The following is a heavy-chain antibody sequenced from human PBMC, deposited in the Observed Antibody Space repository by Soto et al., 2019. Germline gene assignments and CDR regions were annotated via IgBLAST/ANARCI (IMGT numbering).Heavy chain of an antibody. CDR2: TYYRSKWYN. CDR3: ARARWSTFDY. J-gene: IGHJ4*02. CDR1: GCSVSSNNIA. V-gene: IGHV6-1*01. D-gene: IGHD2-15*01. Sequence: PSQTLSLTCAVSGCSVSSNNIAWNCLRQSPWRGLEWLGRTYYRSKWYNEYAVSVRSRITINLDTSKKQFSLQLNSVTPEDTAVYYCARARWSTFDYWGQGAKVTVSS.